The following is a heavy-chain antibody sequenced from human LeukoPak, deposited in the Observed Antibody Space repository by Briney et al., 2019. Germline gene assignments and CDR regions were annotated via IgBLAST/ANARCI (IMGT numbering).Heavy chain of an antibody. J-gene: IGHJ4*02. CDR3: ARDSPGYSYGFLGY. CDR1: GFTFSSYW. V-gene: IGHV3-30-3*01. CDR2: ISFDGSNK. Sequence: GGSLRLSCAASGFTFSSYWMSWVRQAPGKGLEGVAVISFDGSNKYYADSVKGRFTISRDNSKNTLYLQMNSLRAEDTAVYYCARDSPGYSYGFLGYWGQGTLVTVSS. D-gene: IGHD5-18*01.